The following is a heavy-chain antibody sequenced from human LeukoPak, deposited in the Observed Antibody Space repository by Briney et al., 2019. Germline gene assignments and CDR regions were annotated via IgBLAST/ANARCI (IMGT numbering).Heavy chain of an antibody. D-gene: IGHD6-13*01. V-gene: IGHV3-30*18. Sequence: LSLTCTVSGGSISSGGYYWSWIRQHPGKGLEWVAVISYDGSNKYYADSVKGRFTISRDNSKNTLYLQMNSLRAEDTAVYYCAKGGYTAAAGPWAFDIWGQGTMVTVSS. J-gene: IGHJ3*02. CDR2: ISYDGSNK. CDR1: GGSISSGG. CDR3: AKGGYTAAAGPWAFDI.